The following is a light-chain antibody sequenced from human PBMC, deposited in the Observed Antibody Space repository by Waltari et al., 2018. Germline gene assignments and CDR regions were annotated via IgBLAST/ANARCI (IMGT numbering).Light chain of an antibody. V-gene: IGKV1-33*01. CDR2: DAS. Sequence: DIQMTQSPSSLSAYVGDRVTITCQASQDISKYLNWYQQKPGKAPKVLIYDASNLETGVPPMFSGSGSGTHFTFSISSLQPEDIATYYCQQYDNLPPYTFSQGTKLEIK. CDR3: QQYDNLPPYT. J-gene: IGKJ2*01. CDR1: QDISKY.